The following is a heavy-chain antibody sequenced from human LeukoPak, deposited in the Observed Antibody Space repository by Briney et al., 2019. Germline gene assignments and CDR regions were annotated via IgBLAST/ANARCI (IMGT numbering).Heavy chain of an antibody. CDR3: AKEWYSSSWYDYYYYGMDV. J-gene: IGHJ6*02. Sequence: GGSLRLSYAASGFTFSSYAMSWVRQAPGKGLEWVSAISGSGGSTYYADSVKGRFTISRDNSKNTLYLQMNSLRAEDTAVYYCAKEWYSSSWYDYYYYGMDVWGQGTTVTVSS. D-gene: IGHD6-13*01. V-gene: IGHV3-23*01. CDR1: GFTFSSYA. CDR2: ISGSGGST.